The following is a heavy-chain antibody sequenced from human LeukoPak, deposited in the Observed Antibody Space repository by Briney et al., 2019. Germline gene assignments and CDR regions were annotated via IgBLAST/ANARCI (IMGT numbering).Heavy chain of an antibody. CDR1: GFTFSSYA. CDR2: ISGSGGST. Sequence: GGSLKLSCAASGFTFSSYAMSWVRQAPGKGLEWVSGISGSGGSTYYADSVKGRFTISRDNSKNRLYLQMNSLRAEDTAVYYCAKRPRGNYLDPFDYWGQGTLVTVSS. D-gene: IGHD3-10*01. CDR3: AKRPRGNYLDPFDY. J-gene: IGHJ4*02. V-gene: IGHV3-23*01.